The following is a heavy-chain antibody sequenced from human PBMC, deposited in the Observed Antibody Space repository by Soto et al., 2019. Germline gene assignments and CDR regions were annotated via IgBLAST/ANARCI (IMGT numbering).Heavy chain of an antibody. V-gene: IGHV1-46*01. D-gene: IGHD3-3*01. CDR3: ATPYYDFWSGYYRDYYYYGMDV. Sequence: GPSVKVSCKASGYTFTSYYMHWVRQAPGQGLEWMGIINPSGGSTSYAQKFQGRVTMTRDTSTSTVYMELSSLRSEDTAVYYCATPYYDFWSGYYRDYYYYGMDVRGQGTTVTVSS. CDR2: INPSGGST. CDR1: GYTFTSYY. J-gene: IGHJ6*02.